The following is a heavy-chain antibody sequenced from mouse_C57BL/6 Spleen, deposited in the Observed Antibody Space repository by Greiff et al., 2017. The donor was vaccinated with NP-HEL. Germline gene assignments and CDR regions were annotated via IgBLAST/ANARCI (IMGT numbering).Heavy chain of an antibody. Sequence: EVQLVESGAELVRPGASVKLSCTASGFNIKDDYMHWVKQRPEQGLEWIGWIDPENGDTEYASKFQGKATITADTSSNTAYLQLSSLTSEDTAVYYCTTGQLRLQNYAMDYWGQGTSVTVSS. CDR1: GFNIKDDY. CDR2: IDPENGDT. J-gene: IGHJ4*01. D-gene: IGHD3-2*02. CDR3: TTGQLRLQNYAMDY. V-gene: IGHV14-4*01.